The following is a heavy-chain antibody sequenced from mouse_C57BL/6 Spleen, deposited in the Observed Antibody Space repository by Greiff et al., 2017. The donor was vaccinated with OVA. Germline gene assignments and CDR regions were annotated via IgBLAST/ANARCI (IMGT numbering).Heavy chain of an antibody. CDR2: IDPSDSYT. D-gene: IGHD2-2*01. Sequence: VQLQQPGAELVMPGASVKLSCKASGYTFTSYWMHWVKQRPGQGLEWIGEIDPSDSYTNYNQKFKGKSTLTVDKSSSTAYMQLSSLTSEDSAVYYCARWRGYDDWFAYWGQGTLVTVSA. J-gene: IGHJ3*01. V-gene: IGHV1-69*01. CDR1: GYTFTSYW. CDR3: ARWRGYDDWFAY.